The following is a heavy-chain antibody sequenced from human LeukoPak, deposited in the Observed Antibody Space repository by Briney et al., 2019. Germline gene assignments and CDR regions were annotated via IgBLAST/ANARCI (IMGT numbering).Heavy chain of an antibody. CDR1: GFTFSSYG. V-gene: IGHV3-30*02. J-gene: IGHJ4*02. D-gene: IGHD3-10*01. Sequence: AGGSLRLSCAASGFTFSSYGMHWVRQAPGKGLEWVAFIRYDGSNKYYADSVKGRFTISRDNSKNTLYLQMNSLRAEDTAVYYCAREALWFGEPGGFDYWGQGTLVTVSS. CDR2: IRYDGSNK. CDR3: AREALWFGEPGGFDY.